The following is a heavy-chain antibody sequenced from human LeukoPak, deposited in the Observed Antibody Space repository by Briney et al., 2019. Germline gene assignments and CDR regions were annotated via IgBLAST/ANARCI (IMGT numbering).Heavy chain of an antibody. D-gene: IGHD6-13*01. J-gene: IGHJ4*02. CDR1: GGSISGYY. Sequence: SETLSLTCTVSGGSISGYYWSWIRQPPGKGLEWIGYIYYSGSTNYNPSLKSRVTISVDTSKNQFSLKLSSVTAADTAVYYCARIGIWGSSWAFDYWGQGTLVTVSS. CDR3: ARIGIWGSSWAFDY. V-gene: IGHV4-59*01. CDR2: IYYSGST.